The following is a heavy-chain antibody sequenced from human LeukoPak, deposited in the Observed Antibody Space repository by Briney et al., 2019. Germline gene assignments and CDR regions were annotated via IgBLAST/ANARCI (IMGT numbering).Heavy chain of an antibody. CDR3: AVPGYYSLGSYPQPSGFDP. D-gene: IGHD3-10*01. CDR2: INPNSGGT. CDR1: GYTFTGYS. Sequence: ASVKVSCKASGYTFTGYSIHWVRQAPGQGLEWMGWINPNSGGTNYAQRFQGRVTMTRDTSISTAYMELSRLTSDDTAVYYCAVPGYYSLGSYPQPSGFDPWGQGTLVTVSS. V-gene: IGHV1-2*02. J-gene: IGHJ5*02.